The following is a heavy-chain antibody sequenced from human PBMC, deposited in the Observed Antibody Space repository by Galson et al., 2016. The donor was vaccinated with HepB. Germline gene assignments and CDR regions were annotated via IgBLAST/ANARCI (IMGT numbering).Heavy chain of an antibody. J-gene: IGHJ5*02. Sequence: SLRLSCAASGFTFSTYGMHWVRQAPGKGLEWVALISYDGKSESYADSVKGRVTISRDNSKNTVYLQMDSLRAEDTAVYYCARDVLTILAWFDPWGPGTLVTVSS. V-gene: IGHV3-30*03. D-gene: IGHD3-3*01. CDR2: ISYDGKSE. CDR3: ARDVLTILAWFDP. CDR1: GFTFSTYG.